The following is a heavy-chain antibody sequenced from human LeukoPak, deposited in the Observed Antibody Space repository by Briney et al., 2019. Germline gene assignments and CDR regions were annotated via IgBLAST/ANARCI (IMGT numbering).Heavy chain of an antibody. CDR1: GFXFSSYW. J-gene: IGHJ4*02. Sequence: PGGSLRLSCAASGFXFSSYWIYWVRQAPGTGLVWVSRINSDGSSTNYADSVKGRFTISRDNAKYTLYLQMNSLSAEDTAVYYCARAAAGFDYWGQGTLVTVSS. CDR2: INSDGSST. D-gene: IGHD6-25*01. V-gene: IGHV3-74*01. CDR3: ARAAAGFDY.